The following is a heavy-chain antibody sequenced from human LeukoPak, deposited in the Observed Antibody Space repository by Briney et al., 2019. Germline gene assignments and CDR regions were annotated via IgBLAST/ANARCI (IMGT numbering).Heavy chain of an antibody. Sequence: PGGSLRLSCAASGFTFSHYGMHWVRQAPGKGLEWVSYISLSSSSIYYADSLKGRFTISRDNAKNSLYLQMNSLRAEDTAVYYCARDLGVSSGYLDAFDIWGQGTMVTVSS. CDR2: ISLSSSSI. CDR1: GFTFSHYG. J-gene: IGHJ3*02. CDR3: ARDLGVSSGYLDAFDI. V-gene: IGHV3-48*04. D-gene: IGHD3-22*01.